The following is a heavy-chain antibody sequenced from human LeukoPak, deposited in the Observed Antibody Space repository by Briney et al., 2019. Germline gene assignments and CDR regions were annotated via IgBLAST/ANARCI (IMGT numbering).Heavy chain of an antibody. CDR1: GGSFSGYC. J-gene: IGHJ4*02. Sequence: SETLSLTCAVYGGSFSGYCWSWIRQPPGKGLEWIGEINHSGSTNYNPSLKSRVTISVDTSKNQFSLKLSSVTAADTAVYYCARLGPPRLVVQWCLYYFDYWGQGTLVTVSS. V-gene: IGHV4-34*01. CDR2: INHSGST. CDR3: ARLGPPRLVVQWCLYYFDY. D-gene: IGHD2-15*01.